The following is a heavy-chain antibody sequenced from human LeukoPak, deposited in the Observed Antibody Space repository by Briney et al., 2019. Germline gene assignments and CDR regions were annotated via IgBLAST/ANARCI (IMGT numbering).Heavy chain of an antibody. CDR3: ATGPYCTNGVCYREYFQH. CDR2: FDPEDGET. CDR1: GYTLTELS. Sequence: GASVKVSCKVSGYTLTELSMHWVRQAPGKGLEWMGGFDPEDGETIYAQKFQGRVTMTEDTSTDTAYMELSSLRSEDTAVYYCATGPYCTNGVCYREYFQHWGQGTLVTVS. D-gene: IGHD2-8*01. V-gene: IGHV1-24*01. J-gene: IGHJ1*01.